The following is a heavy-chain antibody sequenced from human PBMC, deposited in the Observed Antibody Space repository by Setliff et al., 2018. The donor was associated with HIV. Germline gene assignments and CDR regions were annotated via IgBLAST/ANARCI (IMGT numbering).Heavy chain of an antibody. J-gene: IGHJ3*02. V-gene: IGHV3-23*01. Sequence: GGSLRLSCAASGFSLSNSDVNWVRQAPGKGLEWVSSISGGFAYFADSVKGRFRLTKDDSREILYLEMDTLRADDSALYYCAKDLSVRGSGFKGASAIWGQGTKVTVSS. CDR3: AKDLSVRGSGFKGASAI. D-gene: IGHD6-19*01. CDR1: GFSLSNSD. CDR2: SISGGFA.